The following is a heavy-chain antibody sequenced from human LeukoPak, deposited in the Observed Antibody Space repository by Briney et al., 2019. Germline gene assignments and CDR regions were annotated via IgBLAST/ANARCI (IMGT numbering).Heavy chain of an antibody. J-gene: IGHJ4*02. CDR1: GGSFSSHY. V-gene: IGHV4-59*11. CDR2: IYYSGST. Sequence: SETLSLTCTVSGGSFSSHYWSWIRQPPGKGLEWIGYIYYSGSTNYNPSLKSRVTISVDTSKNQFSLKLSSVTAADTAVYYCARVAGAEYSSSSGTFDYWGQGTLVTVSS. D-gene: IGHD6-6*01. CDR3: ARVAGAEYSSSSGTFDY.